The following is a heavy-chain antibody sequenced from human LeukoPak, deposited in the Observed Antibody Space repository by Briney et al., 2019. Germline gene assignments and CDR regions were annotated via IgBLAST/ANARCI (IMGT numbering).Heavy chain of an antibody. Sequence: KPSETLSLTCAVYGGSFSNYYWSWIRQPPGKGLEWIGEINHSGSTNYNPSLKSRVTISVDTSKNQFSLKLSSVTAADTAVYHCAREEVTTYLDYWGQGTLVTVSS. D-gene: IGHD4-17*01. CDR1: GGSFSNYY. J-gene: IGHJ4*02. V-gene: IGHV4-34*01. CDR2: INHSGST. CDR3: AREEVTTYLDY.